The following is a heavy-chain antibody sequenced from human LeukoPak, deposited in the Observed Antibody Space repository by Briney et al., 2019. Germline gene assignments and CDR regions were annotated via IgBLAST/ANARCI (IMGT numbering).Heavy chain of an antibody. CDR2: INPNSGGT. CDR3: AKVGFNA. CDR1: GYTFTDYF. J-gene: IGHJ5*02. Sequence: ASVKVSCKTSGYTFTDYFIHWVRQAPGQGLEWMGWINPNSGGTKYAQKFQGRVTMSRDTSISTAYMELSRLRSDDTAVYYCAKVGFNAWGQGTLVTVSS. V-gene: IGHV1-2*02.